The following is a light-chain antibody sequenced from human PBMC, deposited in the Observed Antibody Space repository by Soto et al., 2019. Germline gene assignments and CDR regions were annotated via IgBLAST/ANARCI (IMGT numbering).Light chain of an antibody. V-gene: IGLV2-8*01. CDR3: SAHGGTNPYV. CDR2: DVN. Sequence: QSALTQPTSASGSTGQSVAISCTGTASDIGGYTFVSWYQQHPGKAPKLLIYDVNKRPSGVPDRFSGSKSGNTASLTVSGLQAEDEADYYCSAHGGTNPYVFGTGTKVTV. J-gene: IGLJ1*01. CDR1: ASDIGGYTF.